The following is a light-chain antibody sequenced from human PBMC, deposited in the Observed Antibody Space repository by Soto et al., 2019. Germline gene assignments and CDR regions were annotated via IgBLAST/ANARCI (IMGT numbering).Light chain of an antibody. CDR2: KAS. CDR3: QHYNSYSEA. Sequence: DIQMTQAPSTLSGSAGDRVTITCRASQTSSSGLAWYQQKPGKAPKLLIYKASTLKSGVPSRFSGSGSGTEFTLTISSLQHDDFATYYCQHYNSYSEAFGQGTKVELK. V-gene: IGKV1-5*03. J-gene: IGKJ1*01. CDR1: QTSSSG.